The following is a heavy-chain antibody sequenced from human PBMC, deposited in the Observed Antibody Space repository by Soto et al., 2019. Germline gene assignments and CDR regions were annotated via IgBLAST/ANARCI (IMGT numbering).Heavy chain of an antibody. CDR2: ISGSGGTT. CDR1: GFTFSSYA. D-gene: IGHD3-16*01. CDR3: AKDSVPYTGSPQKYFQH. V-gene: IGHV3-23*01. Sequence: GGSLRLSCAASGFTFSSYAMSWVRQAPGKGLEWVSVISGSGGTTYYADSVKGRFTISRDNSKNTLYLQVTSLRVEDAAVYYCAKDSVPYTGSPQKYFQHWGQGTLVTVSS. J-gene: IGHJ1*01.